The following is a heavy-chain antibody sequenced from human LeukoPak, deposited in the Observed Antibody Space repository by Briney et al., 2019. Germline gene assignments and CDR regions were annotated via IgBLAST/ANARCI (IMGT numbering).Heavy chain of an antibody. CDR2: IKYDGSVK. Sequence: GGSLSLSCAASRFTFNSYWMNWVRQDPGKGLEWVAIIKYDGSVKYYVDSVRGRFTISRDNARNSLYLQMHSLRAEDTAVYYCAKGGGRPLGDAYDIWGQGTMVTVSS. CDR1: RFTFNSYW. V-gene: IGHV3-7*01. J-gene: IGHJ3*02. CDR3: AKGGGRPLGDAYDI. D-gene: IGHD1-26*01.